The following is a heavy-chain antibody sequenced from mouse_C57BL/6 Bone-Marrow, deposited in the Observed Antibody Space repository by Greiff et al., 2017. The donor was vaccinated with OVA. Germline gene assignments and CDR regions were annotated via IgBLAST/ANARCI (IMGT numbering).Heavy chain of an antibody. J-gene: IGHJ4*01. D-gene: IGHD2-12*01. V-gene: IGHV5-4*01. CDR3: ARLLRRDYAMDY. CDR2: ISDGGSYT. CDR1: GFTFSSYA. Sequence: VQLKESGGGLVKPGGSLKLSCAASGFTFSSYAMSWVRQTPEKRLEWVATISDGGSYTYYPDNVKGRFTISRDNAKNNLYLQMSQLKSEDTAIYYCARLLRRDYAMDYWGQGTSVTVSS.